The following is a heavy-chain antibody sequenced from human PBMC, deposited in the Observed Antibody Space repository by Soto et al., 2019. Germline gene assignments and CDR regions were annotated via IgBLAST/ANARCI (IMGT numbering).Heavy chain of an antibody. CDR3: ARGLIAARRAGGGYYFDY. CDR1: GFTFSSYG. J-gene: IGHJ4*02. D-gene: IGHD6-6*01. Sequence: QVQLVESGGGVVQPGRSLRLSCAASGFTFSSYGMHWVRQAPGKGLEWVAVIWYDGSNKYYADSVKGRFTISRDNSKNTLYLQMNSLRAEDTAVYYCARGLIAARRAGGGYYFDYWGQGTLVTVSS. V-gene: IGHV3-33*01. CDR2: IWYDGSNK.